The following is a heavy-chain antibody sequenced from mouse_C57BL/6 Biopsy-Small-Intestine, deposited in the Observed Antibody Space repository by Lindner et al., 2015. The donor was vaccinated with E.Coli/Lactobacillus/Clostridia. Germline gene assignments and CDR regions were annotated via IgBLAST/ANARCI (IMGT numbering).Heavy chain of an antibody. CDR2: INPNNGGT. CDR3: ARIYDYDVGYLDY. J-gene: IGHJ2*01. CDR1: GYTFTDYN. D-gene: IGHD2-4*01. Sequence: EVQLQESGPELVKPGASVKMSCKASGYTFTDYNMHWVKQSHGKSLEWIGYINPNNGGTSYNQKFKGKATLTVNKSSSTAYMELRSLTSEDSAVYYCARIYDYDVGYLDYWGQGTTLTVSS. V-gene: IGHV1-22*01.